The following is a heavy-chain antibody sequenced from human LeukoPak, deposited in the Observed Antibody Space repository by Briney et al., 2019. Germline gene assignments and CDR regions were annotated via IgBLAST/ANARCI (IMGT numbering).Heavy chain of an antibody. J-gene: IGHJ4*02. Sequence: SVKVSCKASGGTFSSYAISWVRQAPGQGLEWMGGIIPIFGTANYAQKFQGRVTITADKSTSTAYMELSSLRSEDTAVYYCARPLAGDDSSSWYYWGQGTLVTVSS. D-gene: IGHD6-13*01. CDR1: GGTFSSYA. CDR2: IIPIFGTA. CDR3: ARPLAGDDSSSWYY. V-gene: IGHV1-69*06.